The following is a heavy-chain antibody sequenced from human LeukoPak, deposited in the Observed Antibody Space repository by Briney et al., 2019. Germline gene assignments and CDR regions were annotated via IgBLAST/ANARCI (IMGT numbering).Heavy chain of an antibody. CDR2: IIPIFGTA. D-gene: IGHD1-26*01. CDR1: GGTFSSYA. CDR3: ARDKESGSYYFDDAIDI. Sequence: SVKVSCKASGGTFSSYAISWVRQAPGQGLEWMGGIIPIFGTANYAQKFQGRVTITTDETTSTAYMELSSLRSEDTAVYYCARDKESGSYYFDDAIDIWGQGTMVTVSS. J-gene: IGHJ3*02. V-gene: IGHV1-69*05.